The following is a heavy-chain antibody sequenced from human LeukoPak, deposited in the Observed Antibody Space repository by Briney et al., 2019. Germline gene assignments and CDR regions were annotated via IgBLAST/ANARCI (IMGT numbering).Heavy chain of an antibody. CDR3: ARGGLYYDFWSGYRAVDY. CDR2: INHSGST. V-gene: IGHV4-34*01. CDR1: GGSFSGYY. Sequence: SETLSLTCAVYGGSFSGYYWSWIRQPPGKGLEWIGEINHSGSTNYNPSLKSRVTISVDTSKNQFSLKLSSVTAADTAVYYCARGGLYYDFWSGYRAVDYWSQGTLVTVSS. D-gene: IGHD3-3*01. J-gene: IGHJ4*02.